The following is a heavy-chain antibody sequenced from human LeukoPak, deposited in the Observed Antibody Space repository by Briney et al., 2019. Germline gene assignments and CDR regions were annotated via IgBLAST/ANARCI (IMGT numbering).Heavy chain of an antibody. CDR3: VREHRYCSGGSCYSGGDY. CDR2: INPNSGGT. J-gene: IGHJ4*02. D-gene: IGHD2-15*01. CDR1: GYTFTGYY. V-gene: IGHV1-2*02. Sequence: GASVKVSCTASGYTFTGYYMHWVRQAPGQGLEWMGWINPNSGGTNYAQKFQGRVTMTRDTSISTAYMELSRLRSDDTAVYYCVREHRYCSGGSCYSGGDYWGQGTLVTVSS.